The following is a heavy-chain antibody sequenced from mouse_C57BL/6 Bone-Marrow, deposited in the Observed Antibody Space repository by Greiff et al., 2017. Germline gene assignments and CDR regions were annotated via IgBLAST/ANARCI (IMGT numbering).Heavy chain of an antibody. CDR2: IYPGDGDT. CDR1: GYAFSSYW. V-gene: IGHV1-80*01. Sequence: QVQLKESGAELVKPGASVKISCKASGYAFSSYWMYWVKQRPGKGLEWIGQIYPGDGDTNYNGKFKGKATLTADKSSSTAYMQLSSLTSEDSAVYFCARGYYGSPFAYWGQGTLVTVSA. CDR3: ARGYYGSPFAY. J-gene: IGHJ3*01. D-gene: IGHD1-1*01.